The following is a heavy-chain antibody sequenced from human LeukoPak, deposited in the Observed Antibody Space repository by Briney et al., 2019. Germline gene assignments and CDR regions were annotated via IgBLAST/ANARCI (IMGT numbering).Heavy chain of an antibody. J-gene: IGHJ4*02. D-gene: IGHD6-6*01. CDR1: GGSISSGGYY. CDR2: IYHSGST. CDR3: ARARGSSSGDQDYFDY. V-gene: IGHV4-30-2*01. Sequence: SETLSLTCTVSGGSISSGGYYWSWIRQPPGTGLEWIGYIYHSGSTYYNPSLKSRVTISVDRSKNQFSLKLSSVTAADTAVYYCARARGSSSGDQDYFDYWGQGTLVTVSS.